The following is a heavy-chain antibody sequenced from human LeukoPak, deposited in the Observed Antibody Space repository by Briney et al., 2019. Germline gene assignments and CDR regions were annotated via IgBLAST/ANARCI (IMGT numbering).Heavy chain of an antibody. CDR2: FYYSGST. Sequence: PSQTLSLTCTVSGGSISSGDYYWSWIRQPPGKGLEWIGYFYYSGSTNYNPSLKSRVTISVDTSKNQFSLNLSSVTAADTAMYYCARDRSPEGYYDSSHWDYYHGMDVWGQGTTVTVSS. V-gene: IGHV4-30-4*01. D-gene: IGHD3-22*01. J-gene: IGHJ6*02. CDR3: ARDRSPEGYYDSSHWDYYHGMDV. CDR1: GGSISSGDYY.